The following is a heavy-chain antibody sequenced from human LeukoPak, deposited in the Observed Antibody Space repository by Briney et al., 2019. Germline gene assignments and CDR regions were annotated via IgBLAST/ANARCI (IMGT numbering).Heavy chain of an antibody. Sequence: PGGSLRLSCAASGFTFSSYEMNWVRQAPGKGLEWVSSISSSSSYIYYADSVKGRFTISRDNAKNSLYLQMNSLRAEDTAVYYCARPYCSGGSCYFFDYWGQGTLVTVSS. CDR3: ARPYCSGGSCYFFDY. D-gene: IGHD2-15*01. CDR1: GFTFSSYE. CDR2: ISSSSSYI. J-gene: IGHJ4*02. V-gene: IGHV3-21*01.